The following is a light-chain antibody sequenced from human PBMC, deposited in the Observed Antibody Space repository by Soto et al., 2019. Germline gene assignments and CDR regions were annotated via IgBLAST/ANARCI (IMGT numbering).Light chain of an antibody. CDR3: QQADNVLIT. CDR1: QGVRTW. CDR2: GAS. V-gene: IGKV1-12*01. Sequence: DIQMTQSPSSVSAAVGDRVTITCRASQGVRTWLGWYQQKPGKAPKLLIYGASRLQSGVSARFSGSGSGTDFSLTISNVQPEDSATYFCQQADNVLITFGPGTRVDV. J-gene: IGKJ3*01.